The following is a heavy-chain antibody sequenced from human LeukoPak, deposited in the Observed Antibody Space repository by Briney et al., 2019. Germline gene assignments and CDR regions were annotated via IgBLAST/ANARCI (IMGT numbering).Heavy chain of an antibody. D-gene: IGHD5-18*01. J-gene: IGHJ4*02. CDR1: GYTFTSYG. V-gene: IGHV1-18*01. CDR2: ISAYSGHT. Sequence: GASVKVSCKASGYTFTSYGISWVRQAPGQGLEWMGWISAYSGHTNYARDLQGRVTMTTDTAARTAYMELRSLRSDDTAMYYCARVAGGYSYGYEDYWGQGTLVTVSS. CDR3: ARVAGGYSYGYEDY.